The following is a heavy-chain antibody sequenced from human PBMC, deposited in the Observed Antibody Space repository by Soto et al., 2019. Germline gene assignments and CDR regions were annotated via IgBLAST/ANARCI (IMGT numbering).Heavy chain of an antibody. D-gene: IGHD3-10*01. CDR1: GASISSYF. V-gene: IGHV4-59*01. Sequence: QVQLQESGPGLVKPSETLSLTCSVSGASISSYFWSWIRQPPGKGLEWIGYIHYSGNTNHNPSLKSRVTISVDPSKNQFALKLSSVTAADTAVYYCARGRGSGIFDHWGQGTLVTVSS. CDR3: ARGRGSGIFDH. J-gene: IGHJ4*02. CDR2: IHYSGNT.